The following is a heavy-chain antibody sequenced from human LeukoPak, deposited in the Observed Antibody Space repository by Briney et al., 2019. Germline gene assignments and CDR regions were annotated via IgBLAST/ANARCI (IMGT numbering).Heavy chain of an antibody. J-gene: IGHJ4*02. CDR1: GYTFTNYG. V-gene: IGHV1-18*01. CDR2: ISPYKGNT. Sequence: ASVKVSCKASGYTFTNYGITWVRQAPGQGLEWMGWISPYKGNTNYAQKVQGRVTLTTGTSTNTVYMELRSLRSDDTAVYYCATEGGWGPTDYGDNVYWGQGTLVTVSS. D-gene: IGHD4-17*01. CDR3: ATEGGWGPTDYGDNVY.